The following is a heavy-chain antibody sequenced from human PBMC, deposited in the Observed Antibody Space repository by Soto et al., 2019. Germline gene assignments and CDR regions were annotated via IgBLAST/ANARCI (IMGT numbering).Heavy chain of an antibody. D-gene: IGHD6-6*01. CDR3: AATYEYSRSSGPFDI. V-gene: IGHV1-2*04. Sequence: ASVKVSCKASGYTFTGYYMHWVRQAPGQGLEWMGWINPNSGGTNYAQKFQGWVTMTRDTSISTAYMELSRLRSDDTAVYYCAATYEYSRSSGPFDIWGQGTMVPVSS. CDR1: GYTFTGYY. CDR2: INPNSGGT. J-gene: IGHJ3*02.